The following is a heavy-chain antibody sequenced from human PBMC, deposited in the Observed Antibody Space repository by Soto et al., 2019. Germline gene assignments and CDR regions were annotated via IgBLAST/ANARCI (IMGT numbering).Heavy chain of an antibody. CDR1: GYTFTSYY. Sequence: QVQLVQSGAEVKKPGASVKVSCKASGYTFTSYYMHWVRQAPGQGLEWMGIINPSGGSTSYAQKFQDRVTMTRDTYTSTVYMELSSLRSEDTAVYYCWVTGTKEFDYWGQGTLVTVSS. D-gene: IGHD1-20*01. CDR2: INPSGGST. CDR3: WVTGTKEFDY. J-gene: IGHJ4*02. V-gene: IGHV1-46*01.